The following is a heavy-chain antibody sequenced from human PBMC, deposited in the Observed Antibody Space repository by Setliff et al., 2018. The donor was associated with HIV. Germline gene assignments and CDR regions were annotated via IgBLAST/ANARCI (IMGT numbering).Heavy chain of an antibody. D-gene: IGHD3-3*01. CDR3: ARGGTHYDFWSGYRLGYFDL. CDR1: GYSFADYA. V-gene: IGHV7-4-1*02. Sequence: GASVKVSCKASGYSFADYAINWVRQAPRQGLEWMGYINTNTGNPTYAQGFTGRFVFSFDTSVTTAYLQITGLRTEDTAVYFCARGGTHYDFWSGYRLGYFDLWGRGTLVTVS. J-gene: IGHJ2*01. CDR2: INTNTGNP.